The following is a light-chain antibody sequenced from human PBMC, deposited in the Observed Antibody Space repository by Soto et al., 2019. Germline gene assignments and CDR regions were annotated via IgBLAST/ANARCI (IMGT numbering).Light chain of an antibody. J-gene: IGKJ4*01. CDR2: DAY. CDR1: QSISRW. V-gene: IGKV1-5*01. CDR3: QHYNNWSGLT. Sequence: EIQMTQSPSALSAAVGERFTSTCRAGQSISRWLAWDQQKPGKAPKLLIYDAYSLESGVPSRFRGTGSGTEFTLTIRSLQPDDFATYYCQHYNNWSGLTFGGGTKVAIK.